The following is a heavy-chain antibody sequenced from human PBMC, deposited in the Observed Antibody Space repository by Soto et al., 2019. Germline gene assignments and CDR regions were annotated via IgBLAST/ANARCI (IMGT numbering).Heavy chain of an antibody. J-gene: IGHJ5*02. Sequence: SETLSLTCTVSGGSISSGGYYWSWIRQHPGTGLEWIGHIYHSGSTYYNPSLKSRVTISVDTSKNQFSLKLSSVTAADTAVYYCARVFSDSSSFFDPWGQGTLVTVSS. CDR3: ARVFSDSSSFFDP. CDR2: IYHSGST. D-gene: IGHD6-13*01. V-gene: IGHV4-31*03. CDR1: GGSISSGGYY.